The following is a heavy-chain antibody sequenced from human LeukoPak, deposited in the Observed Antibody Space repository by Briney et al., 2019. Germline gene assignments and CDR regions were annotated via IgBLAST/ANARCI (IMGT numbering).Heavy chain of an antibody. V-gene: IGHV3-30*03. CDR3: AGDHNYYSGSETYFVDWFDP. D-gene: IGHD3-10*01. Sequence: GGSLRPSRAASGFTFSFYRMHWVRLTPGKGLGWVAYISYDGTTKYYADSVRGRFTISRDNSKSTLFLHMDSLRADDTALYYCAGDHNYYSGSETYFVDWFDPWGQGTLVTVSS. CDR1: GFTFSFYR. CDR2: ISYDGTTK. J-gene: IGHJ5*02.